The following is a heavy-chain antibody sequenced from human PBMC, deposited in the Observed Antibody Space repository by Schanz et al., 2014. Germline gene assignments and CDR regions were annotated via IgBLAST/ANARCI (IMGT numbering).Heavy chain of an antibody. CDR1: GFTFSAYA. CDR3: ARNRGSGGQNWYFDL. CDR2: ISASGGTT. J-gene: IGHJ2*01. D-gene: IGHD1-26*01. V-gene: IGHV3-23*04. Sequence: EVQLVESGGGLVQPGKSLRLSCAASGFTFSAYAMTWVRQIPGKGLEWVSAISASGGTTYYADSVKGRFTISRDNSKNTLYLQLNSLRADDTAVYYCARNRGSGGQNWYFDLWGRGTLVTVSS.